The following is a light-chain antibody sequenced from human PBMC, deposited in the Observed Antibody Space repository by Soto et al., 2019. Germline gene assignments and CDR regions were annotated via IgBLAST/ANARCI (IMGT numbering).Light chain of an antibody. J-gene: IGLJ1*01. CDR1: SSNIGGNS. V-gene: IGLV1-51*01. CDR3: GSWDCSLSAYV. CDR2: DDD. Sequence: QSVLTQPPSVSAAPGQRVTISCSGSSSNIGGNSVSWYQQLPGTAPKLLIYDDDKRPSGIPDRFSGSKSGASATLGITGFQTGVEADYYCGSWDCSLSAYVFGTGTMFTVL.